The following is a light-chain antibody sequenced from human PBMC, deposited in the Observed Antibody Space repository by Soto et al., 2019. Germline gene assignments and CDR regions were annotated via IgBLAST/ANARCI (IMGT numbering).Light chain of an antibody. CDR1: QSVSSSS. J-gene: IGKJ1*01. CDR3: QQYGSSPWT. V-gene: IGKV3-20*01. CDR2: GAS. Sequence: EIVLTQSPGTLSLSPGERATLSCRASQSVSSSSFAWYQQRPGQPPRLLIYGASSRATGIPDRFSASGSGTDFTLTISRLEPEDFAVYYCQQYGSSPWTFGQGTKVEIK.